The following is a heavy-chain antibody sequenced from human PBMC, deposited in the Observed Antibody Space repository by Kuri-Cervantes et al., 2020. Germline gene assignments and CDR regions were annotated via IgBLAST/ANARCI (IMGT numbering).Heavy chain of an antibody. CDR2: INAGNGNT. Sequence: ASVKVSCKASGYTFTSYAMHWVRQAPGQRLEWMGWINAGNGNTKYSQKLQGRVTMTTDTSTSTAYMELRSLRSDDTAVYYCARVSGIAVAGNPDYWGQGTLVTVSS. V-gene: IGHV1-3*01. J-gene: IGHJ4*02. CDR3: ARVSGIAVAGNPDY. D-gene: IGHD6-19*01. CDR1: GYTFTSYA.